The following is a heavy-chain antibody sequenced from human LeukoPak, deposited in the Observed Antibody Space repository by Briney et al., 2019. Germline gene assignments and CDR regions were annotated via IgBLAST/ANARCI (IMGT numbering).Heavy chain of an antibody. V-gene: IGHV1-18*01. Sequence: VASVKVSCKASGYTFTSYGISWVRQAPGQGLEWMGWISAYNGNTNYAQKLQGRVTMTTDTSTSTAYMELRSLRSDDTAVYYCARVLTVRGVIIPTDFDYWGQGTLVTVSS. D-gene: IGHD3-10*01. CDR3: ARVLTVRGVIIPTDFDY. J-gene: IGHJ4*02. CDR1: GYTFTSYG. CDR2: ISAYNGNT.